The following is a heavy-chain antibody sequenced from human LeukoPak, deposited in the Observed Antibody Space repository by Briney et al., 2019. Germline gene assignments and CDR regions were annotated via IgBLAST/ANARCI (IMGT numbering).Heavy chain of an antibody. Sequence: SETLSLTCTVSGGSISSSSYYWGWIRQPPGTGLEWIGSIYYSGSTYYNPSLKSRVTISVDTSKNQFSLKLSSVTAADTAVYYCARHRSSWYSFHYYMDVWGKGTTVTISS. V-gene: IGHV4-39*01. CDR1: GGSISSSSYY. CDR3: ARHRSSWYSFHYYMDV. CDR2: IYYSGST. J-gene: IGHJ6*03. D-gene: IGHD6-13*01.